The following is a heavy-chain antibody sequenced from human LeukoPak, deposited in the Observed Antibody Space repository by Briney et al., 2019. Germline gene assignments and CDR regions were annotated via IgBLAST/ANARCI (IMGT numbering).Heavy chain of an antibody. CDR3: ADKDY. J-gene: IGHJ4*02. Sequence: GGSLRLSCAASGFTYSSYAMHWVRQAPGKGLEWVAVISYDGSNKYYADSVKGRFTISRDNSKNTLYLQMNSLRAEDTAVYYCADKDYWGQGTLVTVSS. CDR2: ISYDGSNK. CDR1: GFTYSSYA. V-gene: IGHV3-30*04.